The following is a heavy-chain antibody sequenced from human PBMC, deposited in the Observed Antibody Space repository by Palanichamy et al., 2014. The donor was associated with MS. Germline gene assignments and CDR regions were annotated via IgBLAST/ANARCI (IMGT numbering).Heavy chain of an antibody. Sequence: TMNWVRHAPGKGLEWVAYISSMSTYIYYADSVKGRFTVSRDNAKNSLYLQMNSLRAEDTAVYYCASGYSYGLYYFDSWGQGNLVTVS. V-gene: IGHV3-21*01. CDR1: T. D-gene: IGHD5-18*01. J-gene: IGHJ4*02. CDR2: ISSMSTYI. CDR3: ASGYSYGLYYFDS.